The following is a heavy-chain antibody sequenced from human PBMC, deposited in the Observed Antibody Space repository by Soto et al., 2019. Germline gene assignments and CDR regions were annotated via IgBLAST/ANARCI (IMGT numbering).Heavy chain of an antibody. CDR3: ARFLNGWSGYYNARPDYYYYGMDV. D-gene: IGHD3-3*01. J-gene: IGHJ6*02. V-gene: IGHV3-11*01. CDR1: GFTFSDYY. CDR2: ISSSGSTI. Sequence: TGGSLRLSCAASGFTFSDYYMSWIRQAPGKGLEWVSYISSSGSTIYYADSVKGRFTISRDNAKNSLYLQMNSLRAEDTAVYCCARFLNGWSGYYNARPDYYYYGMDVWGQGTTVTVSS.